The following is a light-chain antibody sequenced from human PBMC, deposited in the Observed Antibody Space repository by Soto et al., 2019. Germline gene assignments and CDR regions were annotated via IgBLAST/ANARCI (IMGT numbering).Light chain of an antibody. V-gene: IGLV2-14*01. CDR1: NSDLGGYNY. Sequence: QSALTQPASVSGSPGQSITVSCTGTNSDLGGYNYVSWYQHHPGKAPKLMIYEVSNRPSGVSNRFSGSKSGNTASLAISGLQAGDEADYYCSSYTSSGTLVFGTGTKVTVL. CDR3: SSYTSSGTLV. J-gene: IGLJ1*01. CDR2: EVS.